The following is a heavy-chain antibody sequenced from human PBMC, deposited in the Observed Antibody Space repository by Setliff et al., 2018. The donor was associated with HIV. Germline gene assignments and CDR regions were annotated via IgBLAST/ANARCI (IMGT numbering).Heavy chain of an antibody. CDR2: IHNSGTT. J-gene: IGHJ4*02. CDR3: ARLPYSSGWYLDY. CDR1: DASITADTFY. V-gene: IGHV4-30-4*08. D-gene: IGHD6-19*01. Sequence: SETLSLTCTVSDASITADTFYWNWLRQPPGKGPEWIGYIHNSGTTHYNPAFESRLIISLDMSNNRFSLKLSPVTAADTAVYYCARLPYSSGWYLDYWGQGTLVTVSS.